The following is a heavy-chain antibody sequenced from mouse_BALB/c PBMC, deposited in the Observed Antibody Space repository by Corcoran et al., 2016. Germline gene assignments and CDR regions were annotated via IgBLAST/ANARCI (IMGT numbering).Heavy chain of an antibody. J-gene: IGHJ4*01. CDR3: ARDRCNLFAIDY. CDR1: GYSITSGYY. D-gene: IGHD2-1*01. CDR2: ISYDGSN. V-gene: IGHV3-6*02. Sequence: DVQLQESGPGLVKPSQSLSLTCSVTGYSITSGYYWNWIRQFPGNKLEWMGYISYDGSNNYNPSLKNRISITRDTSKNQFFLKLNSVTTEDTATYYCARDRCNLFAIDYWGQGTSVTVSS.